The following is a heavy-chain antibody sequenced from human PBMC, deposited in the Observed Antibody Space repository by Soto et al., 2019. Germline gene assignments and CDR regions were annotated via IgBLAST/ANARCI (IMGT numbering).Heavy chain of an antibody. V-gene: IGHV3-53*01. Sequence: EVQVVESGGGLIQPGGSLRLSCAASGFTVSDNYLSWVRRAPGKGLEWVSVLYRDGGTFYGDSVRGRFTISRDNSKNTVFLQMNSLGVEDTAVYYCASSVWGIPSWGQGTLVTVSS. CDR2: LYRDGGT. J-gene: IGHJ4*02. CDR1: GFTVSDNY. D-gene: IGHD3-16*01. CDR3: ASSVWGIPS.